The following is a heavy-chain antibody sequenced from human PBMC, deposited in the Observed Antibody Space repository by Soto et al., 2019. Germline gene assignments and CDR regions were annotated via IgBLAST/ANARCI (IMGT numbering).Heavy chain of an antibody. CDR1: GYTFTSYG. CDR3: ARIPTVTTFFAFDI. V-gene: IGHV1-18*04. D-gene: IGHD4-17*01. CDR2: ISAYNGNT. J-gene: IGHJ3*02. Sequence: ASVKVSCKASGYTFTSYGMSWVRQAPGQGLEWMGWISAYNGNTNYAQKLQGRVTMTTDTSTSTAYMELRSLRSDDTAVYYCARIPTVTTFFAFDIWGQGTMVTVSS.